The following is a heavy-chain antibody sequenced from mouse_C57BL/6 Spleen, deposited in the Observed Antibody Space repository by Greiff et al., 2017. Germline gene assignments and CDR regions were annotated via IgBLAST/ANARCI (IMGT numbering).Heavy chain of an antibody. J-gene: IGHJ4*01. CDR2: INPDSSKI. Sequence: EVQVVESGGGLVQPGGSLKLSCAASGLDFSRYWMSWVRRAPGKGLEWIGEINPDSSKINYAPSLKDKFIISRDNAKNTLYLQMNKVRSEDTALYYCASPGDSDAMDYWGQGTSVTVSS. D-gene: IGHD3-3*01. V-gene: IGHV4-1*01. CDR1: GLDFSRYW. CDR3: ASPGDSDAMDY.